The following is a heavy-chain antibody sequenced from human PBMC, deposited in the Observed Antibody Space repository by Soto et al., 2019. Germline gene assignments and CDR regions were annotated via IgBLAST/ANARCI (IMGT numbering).Heavy chain of an antibody. CDR2: ISGYNGNT. CDR3: ARAGKYYYGSGRPYYYGMDV. J-gene: IGHJ6*02. Sequence: QVQLVQSGAEVKKPGASVKVSCKASGYTFTSYGVSWVRQAPGQGLEWMGWISGYNGNTNYAQKLQGRVTMTTDTPTSTAYMELRSLRSDDTAVYYCARAGKYYYGSGRPYYYGMDVWGQGITVTVSS. CDR1: GYTFTSYG. D-gene: IGHD3-10*01. V-gene: IGHV1-18*04.